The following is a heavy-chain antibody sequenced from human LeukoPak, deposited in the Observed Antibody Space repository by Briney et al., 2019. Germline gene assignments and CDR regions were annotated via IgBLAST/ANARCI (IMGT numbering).Heavy chain of an antibody. CDR2: IYYSGST. Sequence: SETLSLTCTVSGGSISSSSYYWGWIRQPPGKGLEWIGSIYYSGSTNYNPSLKSRVTISVDTSKNQFSLKLSSVTAADTAVYYCARGQPGGGYWGQGTLVTVSS. CDR3: ARGQPGGGY. V-gene: IGHV4-39*07. CDR1: GGSISSSSYY. J-gene: IGHJ4*02. D-gene: IGHD3-10*01.